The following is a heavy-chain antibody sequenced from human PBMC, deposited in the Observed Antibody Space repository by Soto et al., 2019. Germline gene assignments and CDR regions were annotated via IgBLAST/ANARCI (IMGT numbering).Heavy chain of an antibody. CDR1: GYTLTELS. D-gene: IGHD2-2*01. Sequence: ASVKVSCKVSGYTLTELSMHWVRQAPGKGLEWMGGFDPEDGETIYAQKFQGRVTMTEDTPTDTAYMELSSLRSEDTAVYYCATDVWVVPAAIFPGYKNAFDIWGQGTMVTVSS. CDR2: FDPEDGET. CDR3: ATDVWVVPAAIFPGYKNAFDI. V-gene: IGHV1-24*01. J-gene: IGHJ3*02.